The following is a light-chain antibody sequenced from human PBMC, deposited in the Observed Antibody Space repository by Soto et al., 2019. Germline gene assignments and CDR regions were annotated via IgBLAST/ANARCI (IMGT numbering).Light chain of an antibody. J-gene: IGKJ1*01. CDR2: KAS. V-gene: IGKV1-5*03. CDR1: QSISSW. Sequence: DVQITLEPSTLSASVGDRVTITCRASQSISSWLAWYQQKPGKAPKLLIYKASSLESGVPSRFSGSGSGTEFTLTISSLQPDDFATYYCQQYNSYSRTFGQGTKVDIK. CDR3: QQYNSYSRT.